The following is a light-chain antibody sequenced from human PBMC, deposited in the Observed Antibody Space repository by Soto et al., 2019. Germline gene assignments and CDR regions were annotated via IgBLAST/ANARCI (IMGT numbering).Light chain of an antibody. Sequence: DIQMTQSPSSLSASVGDRVTITCQASQDISNHLNWYQQKPGKAPKLLIYDASNLETGVPSRFSGSGSGTDFTVTISSLQPEDFATYYCKKYYNLPITFGQGTRLEIK. CDR1: QDISNH. V-gene: IGKV1-33*01. CDR2: DAS. CDR3: KKYYNLPIT. J-gene: IGKJ5*01.